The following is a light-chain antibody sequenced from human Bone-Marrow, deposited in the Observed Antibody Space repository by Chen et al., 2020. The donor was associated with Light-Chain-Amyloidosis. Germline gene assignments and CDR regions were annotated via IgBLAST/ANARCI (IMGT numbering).Light chain of an antibody. CDR2: GAS. V-gene: IGKV3D-20*02. CDR1: QSVSSSY. Sequence: EIVLTQSPGTLSLSPGERATLSCRASQSVSSSYLAWYQQKPGQTPRLLFYGASSRSTGIPDRFSGSGSGTDFTLTISSLEPEDFAVYYCQQRSNWPPLTFGGGTKVEIK. J-gene: IGKJ4*01. CDR3: QQRSNWPPLT.